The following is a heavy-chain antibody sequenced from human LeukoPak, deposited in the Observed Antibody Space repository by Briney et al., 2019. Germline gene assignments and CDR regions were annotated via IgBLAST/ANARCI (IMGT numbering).Heavy chain of an antibody. CDR3: ARGRSYYYDSSGYPHDAFDI. CDR2: IKQDGSEK. D-gene: IGHD3-22*01. Sequence: PGGSLRLSCAASGFTFSSYWMSWVRQAPGKGLEWVANIKQDGSEKYYVDSVKDRFTISRDNAKNSLYLQMNSLRAEDTAVYYCARGRSYYYDSSGYPHDAFDIWGQGTMVTVSS. J-gene: IGHJ3*02. V-gene: IGHV3-7*01. CDR1: GFTFSSYW.